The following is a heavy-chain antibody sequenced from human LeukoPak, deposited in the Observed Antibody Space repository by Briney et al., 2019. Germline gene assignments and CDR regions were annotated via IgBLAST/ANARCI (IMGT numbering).Heavy chain of an antibody. V-gene: IGHV5-51*01. D-gene: IGHD5-24*01. Sequence: GESLKISCKGSGYSFTSYWIGWVRQMPGKGLEWMGVIYPADSDTRYSPSFQDQVTSPADKSISTAYLQWSSLNTPDHAMYYCARLRRDAAYWGQGTLVTVSS. CDR1: GYSFTSYW. J-gene: IGHJ4*02. CDR2: IYPADSDT. CDR3: ARLRRDAAY.